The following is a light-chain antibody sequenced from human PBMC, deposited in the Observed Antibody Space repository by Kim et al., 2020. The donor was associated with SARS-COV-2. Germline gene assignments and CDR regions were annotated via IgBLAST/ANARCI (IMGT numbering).Light chain of an antibody. V-gene: IGKV3-15*01. CDR3: QQYNTWPPLT. CDR1: QSVNTN. J-gene: IGKJ4*01. CDR2: GAS. Sequence: SPGERSPRSCRASQSVNTNLAWYQHKPGQAPRLLIHGASTRATGIPGRFSGSGSGTEFTLTISSLQSEDFAVYYCQQYNTWPPLTFGGGTKVDIK.